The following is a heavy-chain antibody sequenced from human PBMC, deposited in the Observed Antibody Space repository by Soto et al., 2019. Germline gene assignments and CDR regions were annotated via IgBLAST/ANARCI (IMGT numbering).Heavy chain of an antibody. CDR1: GGSISSYY. Sequence: SETLSLTCTVSGGSISSYYWSWIRQPPGKGLEWIGYIYYSGSTNYNPSLKSRVTISVDTSKNQFSLKLSSVTAADTAVYYCASWNDLWSGYGHWGQGTLVTVSS. CDR2: IYYSGST. J-gene: IGHJ4*02. CDR3: ASWNDLWSGYGH. D-gene: IGHD3-3*01. V-gene: IGHV4-59*01.